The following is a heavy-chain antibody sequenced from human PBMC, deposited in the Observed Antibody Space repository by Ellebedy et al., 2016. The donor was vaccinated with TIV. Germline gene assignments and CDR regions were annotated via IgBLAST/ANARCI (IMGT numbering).Heavy chain of an antibody. CDR3: ARDRPVDRGDCLDY. D-gene: IGHD2-21*02. J-gene: IGHJ4*02. V-gene: IGHV3-43*02. CDR2: ISGDGGDT. Sequence: PGGSLRLSCAASGFTFDDYDMHWVRQAPGKGLEWVALISGDGGDTYYADSVKCRFTISRDNSKNTLSLQMNNLSAEDTAVYYCARDRPVDRGDCLDYWGQGTLVTVST. CDR1: GFTFDDYD.